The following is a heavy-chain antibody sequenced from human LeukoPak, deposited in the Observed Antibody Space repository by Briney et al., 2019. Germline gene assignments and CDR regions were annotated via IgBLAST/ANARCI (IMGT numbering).Heavy chain of an antibody. CDR1: GGSFSGYY. J-gene: IGHJ5*02. CDR3: ARGYNWFDP. V-gene: IGHV4-34*01. CDR2: INHSGST. Sequence: PSETLSLTCAVYGGSFSGYYWSWIRQPPGKGLEWIGEINHSGSTNYNPSLKSRVTISEDTSKNQFSLKLSSVTAADTAVYYCARGYNWFDPWGQGTLVTVSS.